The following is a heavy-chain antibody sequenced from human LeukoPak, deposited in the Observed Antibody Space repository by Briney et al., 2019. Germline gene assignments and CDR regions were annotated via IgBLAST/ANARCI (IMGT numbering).Heavy chain of an antibody. J-gene: IGHJ4*02. Sequence: SETLSLTCAVSGGSFNGYYWSWMRQPPGKGLEWIGEINHSGSTNYNPSLKSRVTISVDTSKKQFSLKLNSVTAADTAVYYCAREHSNSGREYFDYWGQGTLVTVSS. D-gene: IGHD6-6*01. CDR2: INHSGST. V-gene: IGHV4-34*01. CDR1: GGSFNGYY. CDR3: AREHSNSGREYFDY.